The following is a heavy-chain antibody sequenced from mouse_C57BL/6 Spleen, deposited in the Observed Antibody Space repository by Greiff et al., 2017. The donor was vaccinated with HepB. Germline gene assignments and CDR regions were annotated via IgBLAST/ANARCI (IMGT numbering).Heavy chain of an antibody. CDR3: ARYDFDY. Sequence: QVHVKQPGAELVKPGASVKMSCKASGYTFTSYWITWVKQRPGQGLEWIGDIYPGSGSTNYNEKFKSKATLTVDTSSSTAYMQLSSLTSEDSAVYYCARYDFDYWGQGTTLTVSS. V-gene: IGHV1-55*01. J-gene: IGHJ2*01. CDR2: IYPGSGST. CDR1: GYTFTSYW.